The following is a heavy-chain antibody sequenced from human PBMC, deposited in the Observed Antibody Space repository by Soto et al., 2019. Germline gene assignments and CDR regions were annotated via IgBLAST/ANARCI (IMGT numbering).Heavy chain of an antibody. CDR2: IYYSGST. CDR1: GGSISSYY. D-gene: IGHD1-20*01. V-gene: IGHV4-59*12. J-gene: IGHJ4*02. CDR3: ASYKKGFQAGTFGY. Sequence: PSETLSLTCTVSGGSISSYYWSWIRQPPGKGLEWIGYIYYSGSTNYNPSLKSRVTISVDRSKNQFSLKLSSVTAADTAVYYCASYKKGFQAGTFGYWGQGTLVTVSS.